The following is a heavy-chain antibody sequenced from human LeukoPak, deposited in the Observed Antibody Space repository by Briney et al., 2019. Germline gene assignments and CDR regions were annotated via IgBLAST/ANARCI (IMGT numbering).Heavy chain of an antibody. V-gene: IGHV1-2*02. CDR2: INADSGDT. CDR3: ARGWNSSPCDF. CDR1: GYTFTGQY. Sequence: ASVKVSCKASGYTFTGQYMHWVRQAPGQGLEWMGRINADSGDTNYAQKFQGRVTMTRDTSISTAYMELSSLRFDDTAVYYCARGWNSSPCDFWDQGTLVTVSS. J-gene: IGHJ4*02. D-gene: IGHD1/OR15-1a*01.